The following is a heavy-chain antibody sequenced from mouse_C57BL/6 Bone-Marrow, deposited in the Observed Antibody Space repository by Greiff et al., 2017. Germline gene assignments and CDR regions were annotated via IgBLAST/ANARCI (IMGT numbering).Heavy chain of an antibody. J-gene: IGHJ3*01. CDR1: GYTFTEYT. Sequence: VQLQESGAELVKPGASVKLSCKASGYTFTEYTIHWVKQRSGQGLEWIGWFSPGSGSIKYNEKLKDTATLTTDKSSSTVYMALSRLTSKDSAVYFCAIHEDPLIYYDYDRFAYWGQGTLVTVSA. V-gene: IGHV1-62-2*01. D-gene: IGHD2-4*01. CDR3: AIHEDPLIYYDYDRFAY. CDR2: FSPGSGSI.